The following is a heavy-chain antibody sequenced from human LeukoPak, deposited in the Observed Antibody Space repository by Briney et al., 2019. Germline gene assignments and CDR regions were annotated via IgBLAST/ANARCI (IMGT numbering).Heavy chain of an antibody. V-gene: IGHV1-2*02. CDR3: ARVAVAYSDFDY. Sequence: ASVKVSCKASGYTFTGYYMHWVRQAPGQGLEWVGWINPNSGGTNYAQKFQGRVTMTRDTSISTAYMELSRLRSDDTAVYYCARVAVAYSDFDYWGQGTLVTVSS. CDR2: INPNSGGT. CDR1: GYTFTGYY. J-gene: IGHJ4*02. D-gene: IGHD6-19*01.